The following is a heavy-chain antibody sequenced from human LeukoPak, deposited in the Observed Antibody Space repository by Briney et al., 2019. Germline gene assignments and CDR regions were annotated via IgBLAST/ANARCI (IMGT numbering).Heavy chain of an antibody. CDR2: ISAYNGNT. V-gene: IGHV1-18*01. J-gene: IGHJ4*02. CDR3: ARVREAAAGHPYFY. Sequence: GASVKVPCKASGYTFTSYGISWARQAPGQGLEWMGWISAYNGNTNYAQKLQGRVTMTTDTSTSTAYMELRSLRSDDTAVYYCARVREAAAGHPYFYWGQGTLVTVSS. D-gene: IGHD6-13*01. CDR1: GYTFTSYG.